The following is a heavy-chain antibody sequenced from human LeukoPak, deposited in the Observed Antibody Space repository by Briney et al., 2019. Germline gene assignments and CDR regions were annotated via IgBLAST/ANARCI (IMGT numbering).Heavy chain of an antibody. J-gene: IGHJ4*02. CDR1: GLTFSDYS. CDR2: IGIDSGNI. V-gene: IGHV3-48*01. Sequence: GGSLRLSCAASGLTFSDYSMNWVRQAPGKGLEWISYIGIDSGNINYADSVKGRFTISGDKAKNSLYLQMNSLRVEDTAVYYCARDYKYAFDNWGQGTLVTVSS. CDR3: ARDYKYAFDN. D-gene: IGHD5-24*01.